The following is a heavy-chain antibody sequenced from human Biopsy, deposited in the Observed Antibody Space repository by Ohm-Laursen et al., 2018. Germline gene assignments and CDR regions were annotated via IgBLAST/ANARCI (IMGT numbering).Heavy chain of an antibody. CDR1: GGSVNSYS. V-gene: IGHV4-59*02. D-gene: IGHD5-18*01. CDR2: IYYSGST. Sequence: GTLSLTCTVSGGSVNSYSWSWIRQPPGKGLEWIGNIYYSGSTNFNPSLKSRVTISVDTSKNQFSLKLSSVTAADTAVYFCARGSSYGYDFDYWGQGTLVAVSS. J-gene: IGHJ4*02. CDR3: ARGSSYGYDFDY.